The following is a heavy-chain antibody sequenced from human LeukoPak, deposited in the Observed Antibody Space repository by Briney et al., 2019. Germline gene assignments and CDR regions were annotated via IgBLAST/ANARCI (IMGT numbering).Heavy chain of an antibody. V-gene: IGHV4-34*01. D-gene: IGHD2-15*01. Sequence: SETLSLTCAVYGGSFSGYYWGWIRQPPGKGLEWIGEINHSGSTSYNPSLKSRVTISVDTSKNQFSLKLSSVTAADTAVYYCARAWSCSGGSCYGALGYWGQGTLVTVSS. CDR2: INHSGST. CDR3: ARAWSCSGGSCYGALGY. CDR1: GGSFSGYY. J-gene: IGHJ4*02.